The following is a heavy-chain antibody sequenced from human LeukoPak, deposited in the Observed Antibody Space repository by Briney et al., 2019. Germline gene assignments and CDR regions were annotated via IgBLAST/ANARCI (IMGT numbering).Heavy chain of an antibody. J-gene: IGHJ4*02. Sequence: PSETLSLTCNVSGGSISRSNYYWGWIRQSPGKGLEWIGNIYYSGSTYYNPSLKSRVTISVDTSKNQFSLKLSSVTAADTAVYYCARYSYDRSGYYYYFDYWGQGTLLTVSS. V-gene: IGHV4-39*07. D-gene: IGHD3-22*01. CDR3: ARYSYDRSGYYYYFDY. CDR2: IYYSGST. CDR1: GGSISRSNYY.